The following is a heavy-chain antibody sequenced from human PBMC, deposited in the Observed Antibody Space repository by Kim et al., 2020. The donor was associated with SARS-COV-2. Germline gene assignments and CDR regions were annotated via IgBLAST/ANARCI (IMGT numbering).Heavy chain of an antibody. J-gene: IGHJ6*03. V-gene: IGHV3-9*01. Sequence: GGSLRLSCAASGFSVDYNFMTWVRQAPGKGLEWVSGISWNSGSIGYADSVKGRFTISRDNAKNSLYLQMNSLRAEDTALYYCAKDRREWLSYYYYYYMDVWGKGTTVTVSS. CDR1: GFSVDYNF. CDR2: ISWNSGSI. D-gene: IGHD3-3*01. CDR3: AKDRREWLSYYYYYYMDV.